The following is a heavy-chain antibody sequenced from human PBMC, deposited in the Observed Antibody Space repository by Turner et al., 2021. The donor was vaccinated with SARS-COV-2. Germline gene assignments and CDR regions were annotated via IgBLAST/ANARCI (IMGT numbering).Heavy chain of an antibody. Sequence: EVPLLESGGSLVQPGGSLRLSCAASGLTFINYAMSWVRQAPGKGLEWVSAIRGSGGSTFYADSVKGRFTISRDNSKNTLYLQMNSLRAEDTAVYYCARGTYYYDSSVYSGTNWFDPWGQGTLVTVSS. V-gene: IGHV3-23*01. J-gene: IGHJ5*02. D-gene: IGHD3-22*01. CDR3: ARGTYYYDSSVYSGTNWFDP. CDR1: GLTFINYA. CDR2: IRGSGGST.